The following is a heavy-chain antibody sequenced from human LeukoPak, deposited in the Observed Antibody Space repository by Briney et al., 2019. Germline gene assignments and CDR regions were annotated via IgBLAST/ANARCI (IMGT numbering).Heavy chain of an antibody. CDR1: GFTLSNYW. D-gene: IGHD4-11*01. J-gene: IGHJ6*02. Sequence: GGSLRLSCAASGFTLSNYWIHWVRQVPVKGLVWVSRINSDGRRTTYADSVKGRFTISRDNAKNTLYLQMNSLRTDDTAVYYCAKTTGRADFSSHGGYYGLDVWGQGTAVTVSS. CDR2: INSDGRRT. V-gene: IGHV3-74*01. CDR3: AKTTGRADFSSHGGYYGLDV.